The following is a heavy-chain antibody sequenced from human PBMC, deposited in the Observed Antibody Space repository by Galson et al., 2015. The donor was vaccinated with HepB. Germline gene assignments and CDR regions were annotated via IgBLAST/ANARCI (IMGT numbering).Heavy chain of an antibody. CDR3: ARDRVVVIAYWSFDL. Sequence: SLRLSCAASGFTFSSRSLNWVRQAPGKGLEWVSSISRSSSYIYYADSVKGRFTISRDNAKNSLFLQMSSLRAGDTAIYYCARDRVVVIAYWSFDLWGRGTLVTVSS. V-gene: IGHV3-21*01. D-gene: IGHD2-21*01. J-gene: IGHJ2*01. CDR1: GFTFSSRS. CDR2: ISRSSSYI.